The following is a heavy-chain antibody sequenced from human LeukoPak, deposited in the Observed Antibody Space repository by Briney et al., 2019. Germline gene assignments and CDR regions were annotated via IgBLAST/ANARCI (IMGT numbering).Heavy chain of an antibody. CDR1: GFTLSSHS. Sequence: QPGRSLRLSCAASGFTLSSHSMHWVRQAPGKGLEWVAVISYDGSKEHYASSVKGRFTISRDNSKNMLYLQMNSLRPEDTAVYYSWAETATSPDYWGQGTLVTVSS. J-gene: IGHJ4*02. CDR3: WAETATSPDY. V-gene: IGHV3-30*04. D-gene: IGHD2-15*01. CDR2: ISYDGSKE.